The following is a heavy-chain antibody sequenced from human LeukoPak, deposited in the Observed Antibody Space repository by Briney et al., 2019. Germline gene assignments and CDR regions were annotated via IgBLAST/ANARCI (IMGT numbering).Heavy chain of an antibody. V-gene: IGHV3-53*01. D-gene: IGHD2-2*01. CDR3: TRQTGESTNFDY. CDR2: IYSGGTT. Sequence: GGSLRLSCAASGFSVSSSYISWVRQAPGKGLEWVSAIYSGGTTYYADSVKGRFTISRDNSKNMQYLLMNYLRAEDTAMYHCTRQTGESTNFDYWGQGTLVTVSS. J-gene: IGHJ4*02. CDR1: GFSVSSSY.